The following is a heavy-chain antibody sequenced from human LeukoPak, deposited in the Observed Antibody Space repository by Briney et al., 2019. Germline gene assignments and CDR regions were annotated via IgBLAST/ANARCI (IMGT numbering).Heavy chain of an antibody. V-gene: IGHV3-53*01. D-gene: IGHD2-21*02. Sequence: GGSLRLSCAVSGFSVSNKYMNWVRQAPGKGLEWVAVLYSGGNEFYADSVKGRFIISRDNSKNILYLQMNGLRAEDTAVYYCTRDYLTEDSSYYGMDVWGQGTTVIVSS. CDR1: GFSVSNKY. CDR3: TRDYLTEDSSYYGMDV. CDR2: LYSGGNE. J-gene: IGHJ6*02.